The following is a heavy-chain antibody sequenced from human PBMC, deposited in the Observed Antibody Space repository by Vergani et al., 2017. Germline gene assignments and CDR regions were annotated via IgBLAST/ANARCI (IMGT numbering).Heavy chain of an antibody. J-gene: IGHJ4*02. CDR2: IYYSGST. CDR1: GGSISSSSYY. V-gene: IGHV4-39*07. Sequence: QLQLQESGPGLVKPSETLSLTCTVSGGSISSSSYYWGWIRQPPGKGLEWIGSIYYSGSTYYNPSLKSRVTISVDTSKNQFSLKLSSVTAADTAVYYCARDLDDYDSSGYPPYYFDYWGQGTLVTVSS. D-gene: IGHD3-22*01. CDR3: ARDLDDYDSSGYPPYYFDY.